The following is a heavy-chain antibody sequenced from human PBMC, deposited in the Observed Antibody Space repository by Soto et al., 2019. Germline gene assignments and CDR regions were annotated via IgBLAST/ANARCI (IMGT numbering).Heavy chain of an antibody. CDR3: ARHDAYAFDN. CDR2: IDPEGSQK. D-gene: IGHD2-2*01. J-gene: IGHJ4*02. CDR1: TFIFNNYW. Sequence: GGSLRLSCAVSTFIFNNYWMSWVRQDSGKGLEWVASIDPEGSQKYYAGSVKGRFTISRDNVESSLYLQTDSLRAEDTAVYYCARHDAYAFDNWGQGTLVTVSS. V-gene: IGHV3-7*01.